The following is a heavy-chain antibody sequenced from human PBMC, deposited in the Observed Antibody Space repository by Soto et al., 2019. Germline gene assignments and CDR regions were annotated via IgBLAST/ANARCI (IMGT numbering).Heavy chain of an antibody. D-gene: IGHD3-10*01. CDR1: GVTFTSYA. J-gene: IGHJ4*03. CDR3: AKGSFGFAY. Sequence: SLRLSCAGSGVTFTSYAMTWVRQVPGEGLQWVSSISKSGDSTYYADSAKGRFTPSRDNSKNTLYLQMNSLRAEDTAIYYCAKGSFGFAYWGQGTTVTVSS. CDR2: ISKSGDST. V-gene: IGHV3-23*01.